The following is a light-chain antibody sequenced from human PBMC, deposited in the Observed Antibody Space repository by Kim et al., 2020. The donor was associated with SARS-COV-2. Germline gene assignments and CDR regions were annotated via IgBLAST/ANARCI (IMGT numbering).Light chain of an antibody. J-gene: IGKJ5*01. CDR3: MQALQTPT. V-gene: IGKV2-28*01. CDR1: QSLLHSNVYNY. CDR2: LGS. Sequence: DIVMTHSPLSLPVTPGEPASISCRSSQSLLHSNVYNYLDWYLQKPGQSPQLLIYLGSNRASGVPDRFSGSGSGTDFTLKISRVEAEDVGVYYCMQALQTPTFGQGTRLEIK.